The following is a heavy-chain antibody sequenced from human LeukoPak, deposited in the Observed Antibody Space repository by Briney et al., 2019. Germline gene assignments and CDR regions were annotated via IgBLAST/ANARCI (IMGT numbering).Heavy chain of an antibody. Sequence: GGSLRLSCAASGFTFSSYGMHWVRQAPGKGLEWVATTYGDGITTKYAGSARGRFAISRVNSKNTLSLQMNSLRAEDTAIYYCAKSYFTYGSDAFDVWGPGTMVIVSS. J-gene: IGHJ3*01. V-gene: IGHV3-NL1*01. CDR1: GFTFSSYG. D-gene: IGHD4-17*01. CDR2: TYGDGITT. CDR3: AKSYFTYGSDAFDV.